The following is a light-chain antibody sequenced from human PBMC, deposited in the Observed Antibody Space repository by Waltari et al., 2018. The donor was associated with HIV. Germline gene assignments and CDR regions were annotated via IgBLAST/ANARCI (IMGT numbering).Light chain of an antibody. Sequence: QPVLTQSSSASASLESSVKLTCTLSSGHSSYIIAWHQQQPGKAPRYLMKVEGSGSFNKGSGVPDRFSGSSSGAYRYLTISNLQSEDEADYYCETWDSDIRVFGGGTKLTVL. CDR1: SGHSSYI. J-gene: IGLJ2*01. V-gene: IGLV4-60*03. CDR2: VEGSGSF. CDR3: ETWDSDIRV.